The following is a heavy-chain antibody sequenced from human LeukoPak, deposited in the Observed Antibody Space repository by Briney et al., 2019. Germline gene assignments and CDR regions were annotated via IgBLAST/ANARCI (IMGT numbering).Heavy chain of an antibody. V-gene: IGHV3-64*01. CDR3: ARAIRFSRGTPLDAFDI. CDR2: ISSNGGST. J-gene: IGHJ3*02. D-gene: IGHD3-3*01. CDR1: GFTFSSYA. Sequence: GGSLRLSCAASGFTFSSYAMHWVRQAPGKGLEYASAISSNGGSTYYANSVKGRFTISRDNSKNTLYLQMGSLRAEDMAVYYCARAIRFSRGTPLDAFDIWGQGTMVTVSS.